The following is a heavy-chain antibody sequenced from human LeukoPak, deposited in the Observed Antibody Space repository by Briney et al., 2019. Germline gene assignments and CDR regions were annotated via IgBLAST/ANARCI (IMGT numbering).Heavy chain of an antibody. CDR3: ARDRWELLRADY. J-gene: IGHJ4*02. Sequence: ASVKVSCKASGYTFTSYGISWVRQAPGQGLEWMGWISAYNGNTNYAQKLQGRVTMTTDTSTSTAYMELRSLRSDVTAVYYCARDRWELLRADYWGQGTLVTVSS. V-gene: IGHV1-18*01. CDR2: ISAYNGNT. D-gene: IGHD1-26*01. CDR1: GYTFTSYG.